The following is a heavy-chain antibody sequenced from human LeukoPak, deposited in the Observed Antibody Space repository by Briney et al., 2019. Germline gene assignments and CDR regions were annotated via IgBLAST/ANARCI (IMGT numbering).Heavy chain of an antibody. D-gene: IGHD4-17*01. J-gene: IGHJ4*02. CDR3: AREGGLRCLDY. Sequence: SETLSLTCTVSGGSVSSGSYYWSWIRQPPGKGLEWIGYIYYSGSTNYNPSLKSRVTISVDTFKNQFSLKLSSVTAADTAAYYCAREGGLRCLDYWGQGTLVTVSS. CDR1: GGSVSSGSYY. CDR2: IYYSGST. V-gene: IGHV4-61*01.